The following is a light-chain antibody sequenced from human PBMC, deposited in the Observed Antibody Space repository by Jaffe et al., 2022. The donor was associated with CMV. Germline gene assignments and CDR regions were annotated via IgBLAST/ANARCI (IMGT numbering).Light chain of an antibody. V-gene: IGKV3-20*01. Sequence: EIVLTQSPGTLSLAPGERATLSCRASQTVSISYLAWYQQKPGQAPRLLIYNKSNRATGIPDRFSGSVSGTDFTLTISRVEPEDFAVYYCQHYGSSPPFSFGQGTKLEIK. CDR1: QTVSISY. CDR3: QHYGSSPPFS. J-gene: IGKJ2*03. CDR2: NKS.